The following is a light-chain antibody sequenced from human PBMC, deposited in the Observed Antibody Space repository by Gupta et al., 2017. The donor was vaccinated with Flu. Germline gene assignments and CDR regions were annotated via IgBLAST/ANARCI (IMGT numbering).Light chain of an antibody. CDR2: KAS. CDR1: QSIDNW. V-gene: IGKV1-5*03. CDR3: QQYDSYPRT. Sequence: DIQMTQSPSTLSNSVGDRVIITCRASQSIDNWLAWYQQKLGKAPKLLIYKASRLESGVPSRFSGSGSGTEFTLTISNLQPDDFASYYCQQYDSYPRTFGQGTKVEIK. J-gene: IGKJ1*01.